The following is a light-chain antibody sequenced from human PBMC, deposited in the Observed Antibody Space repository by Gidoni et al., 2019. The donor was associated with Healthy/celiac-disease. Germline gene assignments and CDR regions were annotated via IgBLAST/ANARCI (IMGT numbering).Light chain of an antibody. CDR2: AAS. Sequence: DIQITQSPSSLSASVVDRVTITCRASQRMSSYLNWDQQKPGKAPKLLIYAASSLQSGVPSRLRGSGSGTDFTLISSSLQPEDVATYCCQQSYSTPYTFGQGTKLEIK. V-gene: IGKV1-39*01. CDR3: QQSYSTPYT. CDR1: QRMSSY. J-gene: IGKJ2*01.